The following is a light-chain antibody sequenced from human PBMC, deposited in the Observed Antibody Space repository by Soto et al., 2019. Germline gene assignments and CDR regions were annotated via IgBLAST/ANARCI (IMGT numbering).Light chain of an antibody. Sequence: QSALTQPPSASGSPGQSVTISCTGTSSDVGAYNYVSWYQHHPGKAPKLLIYEVYKRASGVPDRFSGFKSGNTASLLVSGLLAEDEADYYCTSYAGSNNVIFGGGTKLTVL. J-gene: IGLJ2*01. CDR3: TSYAGSNNVI. CDR1: SSDVGAYNY. V-gene: IGLV2-8*01. CDR2: EVY.